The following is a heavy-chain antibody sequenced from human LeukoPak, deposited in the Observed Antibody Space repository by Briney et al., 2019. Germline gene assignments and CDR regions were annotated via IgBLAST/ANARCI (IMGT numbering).Heavy chain of an antibody. D-gene: IGHD1-14*01. CDR2: IGPTGTDR. CDR3: ATETIGRHYDY. CDR1: GFTFSSCG. Sequence: PGGSLTLSCAASGFTFSSCGFNWVRQAPGKGLEWVSSIGPTGTDRYYADSVRGRFTISRDNAKNSMYLQMDCLREEDTAVYYCATETIGRHYDYWGQGTLLTVSS. V-gene: IGHV3-21*01. J-gene: IGHJ4*02.